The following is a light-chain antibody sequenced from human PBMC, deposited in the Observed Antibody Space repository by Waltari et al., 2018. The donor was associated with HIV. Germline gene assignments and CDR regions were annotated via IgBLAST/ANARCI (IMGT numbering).Light chain of an antibody. CDR2: KAS. J-gene: IGKJ1*01. CDR3: QQYNSYSWT. Sequence: DIQMTQSPLTLSASVGDRVTITCLASQSISSWLAWYQQKPGKAPKLLIYKASTLESGVPSRFSGSGSGTEFTLTISSLQPNDFATYYCQQYNSYSWTFGQGTKVDIK. CDR1: QSISSW. V-gene: IGKV1-5*03.